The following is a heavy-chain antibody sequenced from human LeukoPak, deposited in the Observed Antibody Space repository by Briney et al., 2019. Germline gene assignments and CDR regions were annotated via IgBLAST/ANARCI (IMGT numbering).Heavy chain of an antibody. CDR1: GFTFISYG. J-gene: IGHJ4*02. CDR2: INTDGSST. CDR3: ARELPREVTLDY. Sequence: GGSLRLPCAASGFTFISYGMQWVRQAPGKGLVWVSRINTDGSSTSYADSVKGRFTISRDNAKNTLYLQMNSLRAEDTGVYYCARELPREVTLDYWGQGTLVTVSS. V-gene: IGHV3-74*01. D-gene: IGHD2-21*02.